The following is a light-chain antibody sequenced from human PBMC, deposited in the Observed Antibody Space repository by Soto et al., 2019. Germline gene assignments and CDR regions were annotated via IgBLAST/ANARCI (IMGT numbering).Light chain of an antibody. J-gene: IGKJ2*01. CDR2: DAS. CDR1: QYLSNF. V-gene: IGKV1-33*01. Sequence: DIQLTQSPSFLSASVGDSVTITCQASQYLSNFLNWYHQRPGKAPKLLISDASSLQGGVPSRYRGSGAGTNVVLPITSLQPDDIGSYYCQLYEDFPTFGQGTKVGVK. CDR3: QLYEDFPT.